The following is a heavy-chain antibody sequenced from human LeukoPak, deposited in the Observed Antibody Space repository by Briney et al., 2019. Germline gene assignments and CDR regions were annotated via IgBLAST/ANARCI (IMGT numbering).Heavy chain of an antibody. D-gene: IGHD6-19*01. CDR1: GYTLTELS. CDR3: ATVWGRSGWYSFDY. Sequence: ASVKVSCKASGYTLTELSMHWVRQAPGKGLEWMGGFDPEDGETIYAQKFQGRVTMTEDTSTDTAYMELSSLRSEDTAVYYCATVWGRSGWYSFDYWGQGTLVTVSS. CDR2: FDPEDGET. J-gene: IGHJ4*02. V-gene: IGHV1-24*01.